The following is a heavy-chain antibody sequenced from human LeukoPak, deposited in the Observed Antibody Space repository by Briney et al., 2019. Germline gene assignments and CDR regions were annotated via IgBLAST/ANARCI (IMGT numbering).Heavy chain of an antibody. Sequence: SVKVSCKASGGTFSSYAISWVRQAPGQGLELMGGIIPIFGTANYAQKFQGRGKITADESTGTAYMELSSLRSEDTAVYYCARDTLELRDGWFDPWGQGTLVTVSS. V-gene: IGHV1-69*13. CDR2: IIPIFGTA. CDR1: GGTFSSYA. J-gene: IGHJ5*02. CDR3: ARDTLELRDGWFDP. D-gene: IGHD1-7*01.